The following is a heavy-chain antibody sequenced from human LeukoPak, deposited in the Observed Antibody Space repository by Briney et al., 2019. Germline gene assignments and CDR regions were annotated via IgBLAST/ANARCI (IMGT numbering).Heavy chain of an antibody. J-gene: IGHJ4*02. D-gene: IGHD2-2*01. V-gene: IGHV4-59*03. CDR3: AGVEPGTKWGVDY. Sequence: PSETLSLTCSVSGGSISSYDWNWIRQPPGQGLEWIGYFYNSRTSNYNHTLKSRVTISVDTSTNKSSLKLNSLTAADTAVYYCAGVEPGTKWGVDYWGQGILVTVSS. CDR1: GGSISSYD. CDR2: FYNSRTS.